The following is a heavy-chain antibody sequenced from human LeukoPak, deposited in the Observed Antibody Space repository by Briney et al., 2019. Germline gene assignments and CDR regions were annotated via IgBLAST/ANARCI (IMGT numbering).Heavy chain of an antibody. D-gene: IGHD6-6*01. J-gene: IGHJ4*02. Sequence: PSGTLSLTCAVSGGSISSSNWWSWVRQPPGKGLEWIGEIYHSGGTNYNPSLKSRVTISVDKSKNQFSLKLSSVTAADTAVYYCARLYQSSSSGNDYWGQGTLVTVSS. CDR3: ARLYQSSSSGNDY. CDR2: IYHSGGT. V-gene: IGHV4-4*02. CDR1: GGSISSSNW.